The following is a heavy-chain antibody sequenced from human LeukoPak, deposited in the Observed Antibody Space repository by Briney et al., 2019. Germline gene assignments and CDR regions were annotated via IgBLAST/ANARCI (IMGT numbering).Heavy chain of an antibody. J-gene: IGHJ1*01. Sequence: SETLSLTCTVSGGSISSYYWSWIRQPPGKGLEWIGYIFYSGSTNYNPSLKSRVTISVDTSKNQFSLKLSSATAADTAVYYCARVGGYGSPLQHWGQGTLVTVSS. CDR3: ARVGGYGSPLQH. V-gene: IGHV4-59*01. CDR1: GGSISSYY. D-gene: IGHD6-13*01. CDR2: IFYSGST.